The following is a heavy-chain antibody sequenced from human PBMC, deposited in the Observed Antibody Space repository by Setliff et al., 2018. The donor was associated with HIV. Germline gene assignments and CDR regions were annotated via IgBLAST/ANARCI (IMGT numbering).Heavy chain of an antibody. CDR1: GGSFSGYY. D-gene: IGHD5-18*01. CDR2: INNSGST. CDR3: ARWRGYSYGSLLRYFDY. J-gene: IGHJ4*02. V-gene: IGHV4-34*01. Sequence: LSLTCAVYGGSFSGYYWSWIRQPPGKGLEWIAEINNSGSTNYNPSLKSRVTVSVDTSKNQFSLKLRSVTAADTAVYYCARWRGYSYGSLLRYFDYWGQGTLVTVSS.